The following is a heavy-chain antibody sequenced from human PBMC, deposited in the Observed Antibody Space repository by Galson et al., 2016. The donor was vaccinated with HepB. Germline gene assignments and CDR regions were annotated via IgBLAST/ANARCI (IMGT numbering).Heavy chain of an antibody. J-gene: IGHJ1*01. CDR3: ATGPRVGSPEQFPH. V-gene: IGHV5-10-1*01. D-gene: IGHD3-10*01. CDR1: GYIFNTFW. CDR2: IDPSDSHS. Sequence: QSGAEVKKPGESLRISCRGSGYIFNTFWISWVRQMPGIGLEWMGRIDPSDSHSGYSPSFQGHVSISLDKSLNTVYLEWSSLKASDTAVYYCATGPRVGSPEQFPHWGQGSLVTVSS.